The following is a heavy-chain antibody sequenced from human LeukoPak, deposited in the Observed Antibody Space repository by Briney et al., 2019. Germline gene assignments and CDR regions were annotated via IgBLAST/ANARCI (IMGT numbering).Heavy chain of an antibody. V-gene: IGHV3-23*01. D-gene: IGHD1-1*01. J-gene: IGHJ6*03. CDR2: VSGSGGAT. Sequence: PGGSLRLSCAASGFTFNKYAMSWVRQAPGMGLEWLSYVSGSGGATYYADSVKGRFTISRDNSKNTVYLQMGSLRAEDTAVYYCAKNRGGTYKYYMDVWGNGTTVTVFS. CDR1: GFTFNKYA. CDR3: AKNRGGTYKYYMDV.